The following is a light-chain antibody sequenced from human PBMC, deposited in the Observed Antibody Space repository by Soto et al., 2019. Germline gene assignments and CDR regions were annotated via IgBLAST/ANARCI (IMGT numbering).Light chain of an antibody. CDR2: FAS. V-gene: IGKV3-15*01. J-gene: IGKJ5*01. CDR1: QSVSTN. Sequence: VMTQSPATLSVSPGERAALSCRASQSVSTNLAWYQQKPGQPPRLLIDFASTRATAVPARFTAGGAGTEFTLTISSLQSDDLAVYYCQQRSNWPLTFGQGTRLEIK. CDR3: QQRSNWPLT.